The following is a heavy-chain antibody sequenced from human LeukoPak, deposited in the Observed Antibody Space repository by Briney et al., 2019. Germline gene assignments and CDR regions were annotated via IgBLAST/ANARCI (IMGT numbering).Heavy chain of an antibody. CDR2: IYTSGST. J-gene: IGHJ6*03. CDR1: GGSISSYY. CDR3: ARVPIAARMGYYYYYMDV. V-gene: IGHV4-4*07. D-gene: IGHD6-13*01. Sequence: SETLSLTCTVSGGSISSYYWSWIRQPAGKGLEWIGRIYTSGSTNYNPSLKSRVTMSVDTSKNQFSLKLSSVTAADTAVYYCARVPIAARMGYYYYYMDVWGKGTTVTVSS.